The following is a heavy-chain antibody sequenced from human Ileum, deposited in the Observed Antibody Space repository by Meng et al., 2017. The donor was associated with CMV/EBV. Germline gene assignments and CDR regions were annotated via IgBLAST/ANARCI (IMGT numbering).Heavy chain of an antibody. CDR3: ARGIRVGDTGWHFDY. V-gene: IGHV1-2*02. CDR2: INPNSGGT. J-gene: IGHJ4*02. Sequence: QVQLVQSGPAVKKPGASVSVSCEASGYTFTGYYIHWVRQAPGQGLEWMGYINPNSGGTNFAQNFQGRVTMIRDRSISTAYMELSRLRSDDTAVYFCARGIRVGDTGWHFDYWGQGTLVTVSA. CDR1: GYTFTGYY. D-gene: IGHD1-26*01.